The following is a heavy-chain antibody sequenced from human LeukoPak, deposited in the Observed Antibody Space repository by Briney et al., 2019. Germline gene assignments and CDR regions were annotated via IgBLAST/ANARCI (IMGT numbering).Heavy chain of an antibody. CDR1: GFTLSSYW. V-gene: IGHV3-7*01. CDR3: AGMGPLVPDY. J-gene: IGHJ4*02. D-gene: IGHD2-8*02. CDR2: IKQDGSEK. Sequence: GGSLRLSCAASGFTLSSYWMIGLRHAPGKGLEWLANIKQDGSEKYYVHSVESRFTISRDNAKNSLYLQMNSLRTEDTAVYYCAGMGPLVPDYWGQGTLVSVSS.